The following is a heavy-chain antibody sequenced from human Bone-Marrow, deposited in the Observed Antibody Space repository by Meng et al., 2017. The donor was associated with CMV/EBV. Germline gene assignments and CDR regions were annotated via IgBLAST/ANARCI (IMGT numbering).Heavy chain of an antibody. V-gene: IGHV3-30*02. CDR1: GFTFSSYG. Sequence: QVELVGVGGGVVQPGGSLRLSCAASGFTFSSYGIHWVRQAPGKGLEWVAFIRYDGSNKYYADSVKGRFTISRDNSKNTLYLQMNSLRAEDTAVYYCAKGGYGDYNWFDPWGQGTLVTVSS. CDR2: IRYDGSNK. J-gene: IGHJ5*02. D-gene: IGHD4-17*01. CDR3: AKGGYGDYNWFDP.